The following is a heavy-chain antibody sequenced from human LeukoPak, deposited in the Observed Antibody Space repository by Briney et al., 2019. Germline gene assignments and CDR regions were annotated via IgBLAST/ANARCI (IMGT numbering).Heavy chain of an antibody. CDR3: ARDGGHGYNFEY. Sequence: GGSLRLSCAASGFTFSNSWMHWVRQAPGKGLVWVSLIYGDGSSTTYADSVKGRFTISRDNAKNTLYLQMNSLRAEDTAVYYCARDGGHGYNFEYWGQGTLVTVSS. D-gene: IGHD5-24*01. CDR1: GFTFSNSW. J-gene: IGHJ4*02. V-gene: IGHV3-74*01. CDR2: IYGDGSST.